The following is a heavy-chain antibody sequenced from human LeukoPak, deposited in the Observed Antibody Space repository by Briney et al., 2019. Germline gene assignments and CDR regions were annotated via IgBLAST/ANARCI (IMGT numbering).Heavy chain of an antibody. CDR1: GLTFSSYS. CDR3: AGENWFDP. J-gene: IGHJ5*02. V-gene: IGHV3-21*01. CDR2: ISSSSSYI. Sequence: PGGSLRLSCAASGLTFSSYSTNWVRQAPGKGLEWVSSISSSSSYIYYADSVKGRFTISRDNAKNSLYLQMNSLRAEDTAVYYCAGENWFDPWGQGTLVTVSS.